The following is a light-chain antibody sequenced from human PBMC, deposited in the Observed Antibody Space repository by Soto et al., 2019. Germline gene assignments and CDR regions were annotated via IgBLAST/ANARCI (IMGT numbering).Light chain of an antibody. CDR3: QQSYNIPRT. Sequence: EIVLTQSPATLSLSPGERATLSCRASQSVSSYLAWYQQKPGQAPRLLIYDASNRATGIPARFSGSGSGTDFTLTISSLEPEDFATYYCQQSYNIPRTFGQGTRLEI. CDR2: DAS. J-gene: IGKJ5*01. V-gene: IGKV3-11*01. CDR1: QSVSSY.